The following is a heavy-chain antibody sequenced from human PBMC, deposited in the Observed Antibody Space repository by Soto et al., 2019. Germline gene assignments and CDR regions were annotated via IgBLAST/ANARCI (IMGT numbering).Heavy chain of an antibody. J-gene: IGHJ4*02. V-gene: IGHV5-51*01. CDR3: ARPYSSGWHFFDY. Sequence: PGESLKISCKGSGYSFNTYWIAWVRQMPGKGLEWMGIIYPGDSDTRYSPSFQGQVTISADKSISTAYLQWSSLRASDTAMYYCARPYSSGWHFFDYWGQGTPVTSPQ. D-gene: IGHD6-19*01. CDR1: GYSFNTYW. CDR2: IYPGDSDT.